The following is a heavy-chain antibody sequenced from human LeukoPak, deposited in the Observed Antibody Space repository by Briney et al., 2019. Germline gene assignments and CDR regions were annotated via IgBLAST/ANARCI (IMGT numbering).Heavy chain of an antibody. CDR1: GFTFSSYG. D-gene: IGHD1-14*01. CDR2: ISFDATNK. V-gene: IGHV3-30*03. J-gene: IGHJ3*02. CDR3: AREPEGLDDAFDI. Sequence: PGGSLRLSCAASGFTFSSYGMHWVRQAPGKGLEWVAVISFDATNKYYADSVKGRFTISRDNSKNTLYLQMNSLRAEDTAVYYCAREPEGLDDAFDIWGQGTMVTVSS.